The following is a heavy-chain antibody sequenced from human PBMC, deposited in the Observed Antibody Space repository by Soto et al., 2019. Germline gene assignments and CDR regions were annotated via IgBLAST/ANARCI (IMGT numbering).Heavy chain of an antibody. Sequence: ASVKVSCKASGYTFTSYYMHWVRQAPGQGLEWMGIINPSGGSTSYAQKFQGRVTMTRDTSTSTVYMELSSLRSEDTAVYYCARGGYSYGYALWYFDYWGQGTLVTVSS. D-gene: IGHD5-18*01. CDR2: INPSGGST. V-gene: IGHV1-46*01. CDR3: ARGGYSYGYALWYFDY. CDR1: GYTFTSYY. J-gene: IGHJ4*02.